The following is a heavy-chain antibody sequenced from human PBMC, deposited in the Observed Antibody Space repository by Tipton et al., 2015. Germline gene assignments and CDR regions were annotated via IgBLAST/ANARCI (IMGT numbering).Heavy chain of an antibody. CDR3: VRGYSGSGGGDY. V-gene: IGHV4-34*01. CDR2: INHRGGT. CDR1: GGSISSYY. Sequence: TLSLTCTVSGGSISSYYWSWIRQPPGKGLEWIGEINHRGGTNYKPSLESRVTISVDTSKKQFSLRLTSVTAADTAVYYCVRGYSGSGGGDYWGQGALVTVPS. D-gene: IGHD1-26*01. J-gene: IGHJ4*02.